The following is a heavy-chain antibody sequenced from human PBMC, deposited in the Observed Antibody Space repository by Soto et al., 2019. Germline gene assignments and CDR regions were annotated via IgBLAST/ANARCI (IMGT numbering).Heavy chain of an antibody. D-gene: IGHD6-13*01. CDR2: INPSGGST. CDR3: ARDEFDSSSWHVYYYDGMGV. Sequence: ASVKVSCEASGYTFTSYYMHWVRQAPGQGLEWMGIINPSGGSTSYAQKFQGRVTMTRDTSTSTVYMELSSLRSEDTAVYYCARDEFDSSSWHVYYYDGMGVWGQGTA. CDR1: GYTFTSYY. V-gene: IGHV1-46*01. J-gene: IGHJ6*02.